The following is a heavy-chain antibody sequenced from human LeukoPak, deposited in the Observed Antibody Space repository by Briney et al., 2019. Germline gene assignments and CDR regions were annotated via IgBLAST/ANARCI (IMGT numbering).Heavy chain of an antibody. CDR3: ARAVVGTSCYGY. V-gene: IGHV3-66*01. D-gene: IGHD2-2*01. CDR2: IYAGGSP. CDR1: GFTVSSNY. J-gene: IGHJ4*02. Sequence: PGGSLRLSCAASGFTVSSNYMSWVRQAPGKGLEGVSVIYAGGSPHYADSVKGRFTISRDNSKNTLYLQMNSLTAEDTAVYYCARAVVGTSCYGYWGQGTLVTVSS.